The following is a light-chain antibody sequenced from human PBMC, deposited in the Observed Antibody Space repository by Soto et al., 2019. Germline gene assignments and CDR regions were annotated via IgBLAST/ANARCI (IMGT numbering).Light chain of an antibody. CDR1: QGIRHY. CDR3: LQDYNYPLT. Sequence: AIQMTQSPSSLSASVGDRVTITCRASQGIRHYLGWYQQKPGKAPKLLIYAASSLQSGVPSRFSGSGSGTDFTLTISSLQPADFATYYCLQDYNYPLTFGGGTQVEIK. V-gene: IGKV1-6*01. J-gene: IGKJ4*01. CDR2: AAS.